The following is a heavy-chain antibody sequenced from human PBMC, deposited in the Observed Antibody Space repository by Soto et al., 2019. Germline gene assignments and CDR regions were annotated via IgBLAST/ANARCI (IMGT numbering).Heavy chain of an antibody. CDR1: GFTFSSYG. D-gene: IGHD5-18*01. V-gene: IGHV3-30*03. J-gene: IGHJ6*02. Sequence: GGSLTLSCAASGFTFSSYGMHWVRQGPGKGLEWVAVISYDGSNKYYADSVKGRFTISRDNSKNTLYLQMNSLRAEATAVYYCATHVDTAMADYYYYGMDVWGQGTTVTVSS. CDR2: ISYDGSNK. CDR3: ATHVDTAMADYYYYGMDV.